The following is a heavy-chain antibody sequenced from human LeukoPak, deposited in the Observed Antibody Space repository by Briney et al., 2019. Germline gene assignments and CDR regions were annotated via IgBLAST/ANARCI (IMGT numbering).Heavy chain of an antibody. CDR1: GFTFSSYA. CDR2: ISGSGGST. D-gene: IGHD6-13*01. V-gene: IGHV3-23*01. J-gene: IGHJ4*02. CDR3: ANLSPRIAAAGSY. Sequence: AGGSLRLSCAASGFTFSSYAMSWVRQAPGKRLEWVSAISGSGGSTYYADSVKGRFTISRDNSKNTLYLQMNSLRAEDTAVYYCANLSPRIAAAGSYWGQGTLVTVSS.